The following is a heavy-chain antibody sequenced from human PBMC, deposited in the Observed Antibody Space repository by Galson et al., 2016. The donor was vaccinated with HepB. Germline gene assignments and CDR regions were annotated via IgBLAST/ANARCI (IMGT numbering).Heavy chain of an antibody. Sequence: SVKVSCKASGYTFTTYGINWVRQAPGQGPEWMGWISGYNGNTDFGQKFQGRVTMTTDTSTSPAYMALRSLRSDDTAVYYCARDMRQQVVHRGGYHYYYGMDVWGQGTTVTVSS. CDR1: GYTFTTYG. J-gene: IGHJ6*02. V-gene: IGHV1-18*01. D-gene: IGHD6-13*01. CDR2: ISGYNGNT. CDR3: ARDMRQQVVHRGGYHYYYGMDV.